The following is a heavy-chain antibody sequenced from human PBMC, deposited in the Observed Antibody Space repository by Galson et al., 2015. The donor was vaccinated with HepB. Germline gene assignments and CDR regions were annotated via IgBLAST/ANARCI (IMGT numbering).Heavy chain of an antibody. V-gene: IGHV3-33*01. CDR3: ARVVNVDGNPSKGPLDY. CDR1: GFTFSNYA. CDR2: IWSDGSTT. J-gene: IGHJ4*02. D-gene: IGHD2-21*01. Sequence: SLRLSCAASGFTFSNYAMHWVRQAPGTGLEWVAVIWSDGSTTYYADSVKGRFTISRDNSKNTLYLQMNNLRGEDTAVYHCARVVNVDGNPSKGPLDYWVQGTLVTVSS.